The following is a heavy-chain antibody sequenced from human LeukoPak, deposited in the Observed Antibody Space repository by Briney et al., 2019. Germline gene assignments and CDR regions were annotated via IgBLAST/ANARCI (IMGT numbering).Heavy chain of an antibody. CDR1: GGSISSSSYY. CDR2: IYYSGST. V-gene: IGHV4-39*07. CDR3: AKDLAMVRGADY. J-gene: IGHJ4*02. Sequence: SETLSLTCTVSGGSISSSSYYWGWIRQPPGKGLEWIGSIYYSGSTYYNPSLKSRVTISIDTSKNQFSLKLSSVTAADTAVYYCAKDLAMVRGADYWGQGTLVTVSS. D-gene: IGHD3-10*01.